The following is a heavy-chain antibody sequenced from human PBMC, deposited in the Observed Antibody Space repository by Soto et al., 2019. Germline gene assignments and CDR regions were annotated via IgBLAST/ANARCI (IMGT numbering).Heavy chain of an antibody. J-gene: IGHJ4*02. CDR3: ARDQGYSGYDCFDY. CDR2: INPNSGGT. CDR1: GYTFTGYY. D-gene: IGHD5-12*01. Sequence: ASVKVSCKASGYTFTGYYMHWVRQAPGQGLEWMGWINPNSGGTNYAQKFQGWVTMTRDTSISTAYMELSRLRSDDTAVYYCARDQGYSGYDCFDYWGQGTPVTVSS. V-gene: IGHV1-2*04.